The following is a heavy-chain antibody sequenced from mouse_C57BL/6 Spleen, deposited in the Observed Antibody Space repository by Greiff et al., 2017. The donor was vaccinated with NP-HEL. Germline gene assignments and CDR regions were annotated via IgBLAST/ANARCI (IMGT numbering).Heavy chain of an antibody. D-gene: IGHD4-1*01. CDR3: ARHEETGTGGRWYFDV. CDR1: GYTFTEYT. Sequence: QVQLQQSGAELVKPGASVKLSCKASGYTFTEYTIHWVKQRSGQGLEWIGWFYPGSGSLKYNEKFKDQATLTADKSSSTVYMELIRLTSEDSAVYFCARHEETGTGGRWYFDVWGTGTTVTVSS. J-gene: IGHJ1*03. V-gene: IGHV1-62-2*01. CDR2: FYPGSGSL.